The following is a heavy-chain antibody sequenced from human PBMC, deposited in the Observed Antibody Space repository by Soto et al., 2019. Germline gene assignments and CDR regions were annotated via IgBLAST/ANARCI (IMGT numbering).Heavy chain of an antibody. Sequence: SETLSLTCAVSGGSISRGVYSWSWIRQPPGEGLEWIGSIYHSGSTYYSPSLKSRVTISVDRSKNQFSLKLSSVTAADTAVYYCARGRAYYYDTSGYSYGWFDPWGQGTLVTVSS. CDR2: IYHSGST. V-gene: IGHV4-30-2*01. CDR1: GGSISRGVYS. D-gene: IGHD3-22*01. CDR3: ARGRAYYYDTSGYSYGWFDP. J-gene: IGHJ5*02.